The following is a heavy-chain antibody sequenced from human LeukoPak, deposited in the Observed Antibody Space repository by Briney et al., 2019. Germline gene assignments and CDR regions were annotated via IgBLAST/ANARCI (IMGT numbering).Heavy chain of an antibody. Sequence: ASVKVSCKASGYTFTSYAMRWVRQAPGQRLEWMGWINAGNGNTKYSQEFQGRVTITRDTSASTAYMELSSLRSEDMAVYYCAADIGYCTNGVCSYYYYYYMDVWGKGTTVTVSS. CDR2: INAGNGNT. CDR3: AADIGYCTNGVCSYYYYYYMDV. D-gene: IGHD2-8*01. V-gene: IGHV1-3*03. J-gene: IGHJ6*03. CDR1: GYTFTSYA.